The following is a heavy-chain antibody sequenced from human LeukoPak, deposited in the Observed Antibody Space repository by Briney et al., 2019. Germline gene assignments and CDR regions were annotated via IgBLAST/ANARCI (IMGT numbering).Heavy chain of an antibody. CDR1: GYTFTGYY. D-gene: IGHD4-17*01. CDR3: ARDLGDYGVESSE. V-gene: IGHV1-2*02. CDR2: INPNNGGT. Sequence: GASVKVSCKASGYTFTGYYMHWVRQAPGQGLEWMGWINPNNGGTNYAQKFQGRVTMTRDTSISTAYMELSRLRSDDTAVYYCARDLGDYGVESSEWGQGTLVTVSS. J-gene: IGHJ1*01.